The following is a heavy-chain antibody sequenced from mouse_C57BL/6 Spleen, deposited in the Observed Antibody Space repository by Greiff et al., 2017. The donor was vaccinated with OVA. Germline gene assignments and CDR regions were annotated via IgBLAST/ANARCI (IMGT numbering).Heavy chain of an antibody. CDR2: IYPGSGST. V-gene: IGHV1-55*01. CDR3: ARGGAYGSSYYAMDY. CDR1: GYTFTSYW. J-gene: IGHJ4*01. Sequence: QVQLQQPGAELVKPGASVKMSCKASGYTFTSYWITWVKQRPGQGLEWIGDIYPGSGSTNYNEKFKSKATLTVDTSSSTAYMQLSSLTSEDSAVYYCARGGAYGSSYYAMDYWGQGTSVTVSS. D-gene: IGHD1-1*01.